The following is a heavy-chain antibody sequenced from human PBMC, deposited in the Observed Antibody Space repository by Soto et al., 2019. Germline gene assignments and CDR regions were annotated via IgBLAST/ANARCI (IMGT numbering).Heavy chain of an antibody. CDR1: GFTFSSYA. CDR3: ARGRGSRWSMGGWFDP. Sequence: QVQLVESGGGVVQPGRSLRLSCAASGFTFSSYAMHWVRQAPGKGLELVAVISYDGSNKYHADSVKGRFTISRDTSKNTLYLQMNSRRAEDTAVYYCARGRGSRWSMGGWFDPWGQGTLVTVSS. V-gene: IGHV3-30-3*01. D-gene: IGHD6-13*01. CDR2: ISYDGSNK. J-gene: IGHJ5*02.